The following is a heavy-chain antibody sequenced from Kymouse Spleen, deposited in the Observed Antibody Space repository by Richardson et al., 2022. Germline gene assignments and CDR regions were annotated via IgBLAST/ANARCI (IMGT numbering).Heavy chain of an antibody. CDR3: ARDDILTGYQFDY. D-gene: IGHD3-9*01. V-gene: IGHV3-33*01. J-gene: IGHJ4*02. CDR1: GFTFSSYG. Sequence: QVQLVESGGGVVQPGRSLRLSCAASGFTFSSYGMHWVRQAPGKGLEWVAVIWYDGSNKYYADSVKGRFTISRDNSKNTLYLQMNSLRAEDTAVYYCARDDILTGYQFDYWGQGTLVTVSS. CDR2: IWYDGSNK.